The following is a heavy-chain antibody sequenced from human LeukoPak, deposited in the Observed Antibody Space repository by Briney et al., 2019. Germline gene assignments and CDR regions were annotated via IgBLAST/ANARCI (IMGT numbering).Heavy chain of an antibody. CDR1: GGSFSGYY. CDR3: ARGLVGATQSDY. J-gene: IGHJ4*02. CDR2: INHSGST. Sequence: SETLSLTCAVYGGSFSGYYWSWIRQPPGKGLEWIGEINHSGSTNYNPSLKSRVTISVDTSKNQFSLKLTSVTAADTAVYYCARGLVGATQSDYWGQGTLVTVSS. D-gene: IGHD1-26*01. V-gene: IGHV4-34*01.